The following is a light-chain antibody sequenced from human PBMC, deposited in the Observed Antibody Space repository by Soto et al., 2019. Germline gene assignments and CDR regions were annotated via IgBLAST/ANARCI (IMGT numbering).Light chain of an antibody. CDR3: QQSYSTPWT. CDR2: AAS. J-gene: IGKJ1*01. CDR1: QSISSY. Sequence: DIQMTQSPSSLSASAGDRVTITCRASQSISSYLSWYQQKPGKAPKLLIYAASSLQSGVPSWFSGGGSGTDFTLTSSSLQPADFATYYCQQSYSTPWTFGQGTRVEIK. V-gene: IGKV1-39*01.